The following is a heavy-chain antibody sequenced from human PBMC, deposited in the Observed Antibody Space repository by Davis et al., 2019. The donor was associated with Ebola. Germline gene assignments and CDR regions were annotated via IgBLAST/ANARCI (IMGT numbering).Heavy chain of an antibody. CDR2: IYSDGGT. V-gene: IGHV3-66*04. Sequence: GESLKISCAASGFTVSNNYMSWVRQAPGKGLEWVSVIYSDGGTSYTDSVKGRFTIFRDNAKNSPFLQMTSLRAEDTALYFCARLMYDSSGYYSAFDYWGQGTLVTVSS. D-gene: IGHD3-22*01. J-gene: IGHJ4*02. CDR3: ARLMYDSSGYYSAFDY. CDR1: GFTVSNNY.